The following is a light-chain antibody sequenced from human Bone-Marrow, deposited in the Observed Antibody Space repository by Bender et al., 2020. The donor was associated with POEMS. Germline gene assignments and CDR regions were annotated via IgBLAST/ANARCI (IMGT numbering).Light chain of an antibody. V-gene: IGLV2-14*03. CDR2: DVS. Sequence: QSALTQPASVSGSPGQSITISCTGTSSDVGDYNYVSWYQQHPGKPPKFLIYDVSNRPSGVSNRFSGSKSGNTASLRISGLQAEDEADYYCAAWDDSLSDPVVFGGGTKLTVL. CDR1: SSDVGDYNY. CDR3: AAWDDSLSDPVV. J-gene: IGLJ2*01.